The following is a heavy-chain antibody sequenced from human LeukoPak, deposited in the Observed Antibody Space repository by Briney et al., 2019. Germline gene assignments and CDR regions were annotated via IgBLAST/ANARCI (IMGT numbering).Heavy chain of an antibody. CDR1: EGTFSSYP. D-gene: IGHD2-2*01. J-gene: IGHJ6*02. CDR2: IIPIFGTA. V-gene: IGHV1-69*13. CDR3: ARDLCSSTSCCFAV. Sequence: GASVKVSCKASEGTFSSYPISWVRQAPGQGLEWMGGIIPIFGTANYAQKFQGRVTITADESTSTAYMELGSLRSEDTAVYYCARDLCSSTSCCFAVWGQGTTVTVSS.